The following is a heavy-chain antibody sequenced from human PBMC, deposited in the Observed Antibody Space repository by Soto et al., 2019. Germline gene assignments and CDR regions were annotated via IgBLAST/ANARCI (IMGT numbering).Heavy chain of an antibody. CDR1: GYSFTSYW. V-gene: IGHV5-51*01. Sequence: GESLKISCKGSGYSFTSYWIGWVRQMPGKGLEWMGIIYPGDSDTRYSPSFQGQVTISADKSISTAYLQWSSLKASDTAMYYCARLKRAIAVAGPHYYYGMDVWGQGTTVNVSS. CDR3: ARLKRAIAVAGPHYYYGMDV. CDR2: IYPGDSDT. J-gene: IGHJ6*02. D-gene: IGHD6-19*01.